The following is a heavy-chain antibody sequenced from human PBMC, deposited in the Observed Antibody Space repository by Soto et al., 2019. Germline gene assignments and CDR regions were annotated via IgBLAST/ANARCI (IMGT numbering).Heavy chain of an antibody. V-gene: IGHV3-23*01. J-gene: IGHJ5*02. CDR2: IGASSGGT. CDR3: AKCAVLSATSGGWCNWFGP. Sequence: PGGSLIITFTACVFTFRYCALRCVRQAPGMVLEWVPGIGASSGGTHDSTYVKGRFTIARDNAKNTVYVQMNSLRAEVTGVYYCAKCAVLSATSGGWCNWFGPWGQGP. D-gene: IGHD2-21*01. CDR1: VFTFRYCA.